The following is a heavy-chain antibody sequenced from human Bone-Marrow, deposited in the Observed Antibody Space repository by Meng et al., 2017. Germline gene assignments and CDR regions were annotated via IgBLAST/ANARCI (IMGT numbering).Heavy chain of an antibody. J-gene: IGHJ4*02. D-gene: IGHD4-11*01. CDR2: INHSGST. V-gene: IGHV4-34*01. CDR3: ARGPTTMAHDFDY. Sequence: QVKLHQWGAGLLKPPETLSLTCVVSGGSFSDYDWSWIRQPPGKGLEWIGEINHSGSTNYNPSLESRATISVDTSQNNLSLKLSSVTVADSAVYYCARGPTTMAHDFDYWGQGTLVTVSS. CDR1: GGSFSDYD.